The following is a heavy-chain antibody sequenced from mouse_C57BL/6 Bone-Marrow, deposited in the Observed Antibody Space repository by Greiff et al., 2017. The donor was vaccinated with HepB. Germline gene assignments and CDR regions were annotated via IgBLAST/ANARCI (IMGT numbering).Heavy chain of an antibody. V-gene: IGHV2-5*01. CDR2: IWRGGST. Sequence: VKLMESGPGLVQPSQSLSITCTVSGFSLTSYGVHWVRQAPGKGLEWLGVIWRGGSTDYNAAFMSRLSITKDKSKSKVFFNMNSLQADDTAIYYCAKGRFAYWGQGTLVTVSA. CDR3: AKGRFAY. J-gene: IGHJ3*01. CDR1: GFSLTSYG.